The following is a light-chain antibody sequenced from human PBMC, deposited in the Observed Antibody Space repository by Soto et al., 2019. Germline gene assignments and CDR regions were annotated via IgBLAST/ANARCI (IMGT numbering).Light chain of an antibody. J-gene: IGLJ1*01. Sequence: QSVLTQPPSASGTPGQRVTISCSGSSSNIGSNTVNWYQQLPGTAPKLLIYSNNQRPSGVPDRFSGSKSGTSASLAISGLQSEDEADYYCAAWDDCLNGRVFGTGTKVTVL. V-gene: IGLV1-44*01. CDR3: AAWDDCLNGRV. CDR1: SSNIGSNT. CDR2: SNN.